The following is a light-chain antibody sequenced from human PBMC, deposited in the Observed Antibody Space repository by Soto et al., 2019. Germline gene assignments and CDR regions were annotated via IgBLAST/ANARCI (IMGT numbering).Light chain of an antibody. CDR2: EVS. V-gene: IGLV2-14*01. CDR1: SSDVGGYNY. CDR3: SSYTGSSTWV. J-gene: IGLJ3*02. Sequence: QSALTQPASVSGSPGQSITISCTGTSSDVGGYNYVSWYQQHPGKAPKLMIYEVSNRPSGVSNRFSGSKSGNTASLTISGIQAEDEADDYCSSYTGSSTWVFGGGTKLTVL.